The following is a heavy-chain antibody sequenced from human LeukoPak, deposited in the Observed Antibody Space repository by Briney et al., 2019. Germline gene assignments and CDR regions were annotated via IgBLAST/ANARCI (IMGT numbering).Heavy chain of an antibody. CDR1: GLRFSSYA. CDR3: AKWAYSSGWYAPLDY. Sequence: GGSLRLSCAASGLRFSSYAMSWVRQAPGKGLEWVSAISGSGGSTYYADSVKGRFTISRDNSKNTLYLQMNSLRAEDTAVYYCAKWAYSSGWYAPLDYWGQGTLVTVSS. CDR2: ISGSGGST. V-gene: IGHV3-23*01. D-gene: IGHD6-19*01. J-gene: IGHJ4*02.